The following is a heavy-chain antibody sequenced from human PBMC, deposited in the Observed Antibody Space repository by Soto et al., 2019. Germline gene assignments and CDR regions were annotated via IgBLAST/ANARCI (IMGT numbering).Heavy chain of an antibody. D-gene: IGHD2-21*01. Sequence: QVQLVQSGAEVKTPGASVKVSCKASGYTFATYDINWVRQAPGQGLEWMGWMNPNSGNTGYAQKFQGRLTMTRDTALSVAHMELSSLRNEATAGYYCARSDGYNFNWLDSWGQGTLVTVSA. CDR2: MNPNSGNT. CDR3: ARSDGYNFNWLDS. CDR1: GYTFATYD. J-gene: IGHJ5*01. V-gene: IGHV1-8*01.